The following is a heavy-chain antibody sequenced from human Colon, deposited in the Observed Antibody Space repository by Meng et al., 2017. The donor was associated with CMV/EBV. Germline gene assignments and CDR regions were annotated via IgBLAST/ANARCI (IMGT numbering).Heavy chain of an antibody. CDR2: IYYSGST. CDR3: ARDRITIFGVVIIGYYGMDV. D-gene: IGHD3-3*01. Sequence: SETLSLTCTVSGGSISSSSYYWGWIRQPPGKGLEWIGSIYYSGSTYYNPSLKSRVTTSVDTSKNQFSLKLSSVTAADTAVYYCARDRITIFGVVIIGYYGMDVWGQGTTVTVSS. V-gene: IGHV4-39*07. J-gene: IGHJ6*02. CDR1: GGSISSSSYY.